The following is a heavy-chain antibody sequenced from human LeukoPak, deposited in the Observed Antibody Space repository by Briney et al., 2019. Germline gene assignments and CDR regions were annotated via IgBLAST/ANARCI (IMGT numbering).Heavy chain of an antibody. CDR2: ITGSGALT. CDR1: GFTFSSYS. J-gene: IGHJ4*02. D-gene: IGHD3-22*01. CDR3: AKEDYYDSSGYYDY. V-gene: IGHV3-23*01. Sequence: GGSLRLSCAASGFTFSSYSMNWVRQAPGKGLEWVSSITGSGALTYYADSVKGRFTISKDNAMDTLFLQMNSLRAGDTAVYYCAKEDYYDSSGYYDYWGQGTLVTVSS.